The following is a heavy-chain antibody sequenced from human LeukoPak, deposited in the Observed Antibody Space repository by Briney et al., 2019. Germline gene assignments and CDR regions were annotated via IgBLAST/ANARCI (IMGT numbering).Heavy chain of an antibody. CDR1: GYTFTSNH. Sequence: GASVKVSCKASGYTFTSNHMHWVRQAPGQGLEWMGIINPSGGGTTYAHKFQGRVTMTRDTSTSTVYMEPSSLRSEDTAVYYSARDGVVVTATGFDYWGQGTLVIVSS. J-gene: IGHJ4*02. V-gene: IGHV1-46*01. D-gene: IGHD2-21*02. CDR2: INPSGGGT. CDR3: ARDGVVVTATGFDY.